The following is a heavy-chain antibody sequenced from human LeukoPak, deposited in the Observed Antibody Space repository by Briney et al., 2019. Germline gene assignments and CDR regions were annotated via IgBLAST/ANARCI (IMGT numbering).Heavy chain of an antibody. D-gene: IGHD3-16*02. CDR1: GYTFTSHG. J-gene: IGHJ4*02. Sequence: ASVKVSCKASGYTFTSHGINWLRQAPGQGLEWMGWVSGYNGNTDYAQKFKGRVTMTTDRSTNTVYMELRSLRSDDTAVYYCARDRPVMITFGGVIIAAYWGQGTLVSVSS. V-gene: IGHV1-18*01. CDR3: ARDRPVMITFGGVIIAAY. CDR2: VSGYNGNT.